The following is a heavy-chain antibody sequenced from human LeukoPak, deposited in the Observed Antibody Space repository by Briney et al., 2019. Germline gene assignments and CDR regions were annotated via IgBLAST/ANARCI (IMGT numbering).Heavy chain of an antibody. D-gene: IGHD2-2*01. Sequence: PGGSLRLSCAASGFTFSSYSMNWVRQAPGKGLEWVSYISSSSSTIYYADSVKGRFTISRDNAKNSLYLQMNSLRAEDTAVYYCARDARGIVVVPAALSGGPSHFDYWGQGTLVTVSS. CDR1: GFTFSSYS. J-gene: IGHJ4*02. CDR3: ARDARGIVVVPAALSGGPSHFDY. V-gene: IGHV3-48*01. CDR2: ISSSSSTI.